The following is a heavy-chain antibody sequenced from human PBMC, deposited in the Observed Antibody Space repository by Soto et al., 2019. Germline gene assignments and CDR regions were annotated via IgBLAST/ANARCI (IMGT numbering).Heavy chain of an antibody. CDR2: MNPNSGNT. V-gene: IGHV1-8*01. Sequence: QVQLVQSGAEVKKPGVSVKVSSKATGYTFTSYDINWVRQATGEGLEWMGWMNPNSGNTAYAQKFQGRVTMTRNTSISTAYMELSSLRSEDTAVYYCAREREGSGFDPWGQGTLVTVSS. CDR1: GYTFTSYD. J-gene: IGHJ5*02. CDR3: AREREGSGFDP. D-gene: IGHD1-26*01.